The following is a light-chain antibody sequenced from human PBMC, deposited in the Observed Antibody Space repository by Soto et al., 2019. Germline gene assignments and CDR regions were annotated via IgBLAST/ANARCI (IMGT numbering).Light chain of an antibody. Sequence: DIVMTQSPDSLAVSLGGRATISCKSSQSVFFSSNNKNYLAWYQQKEGQPPELLIYWASFRESGVPDRFSGSGSGTDFTLTISSLKTEDAAVYYCQQYYTSPITFGQGTRLEIK. CDR3: QQYYTSPIT. V-gene: IGKV4-1*01. J-gene: IGKJ5*01. CDR2: WAS. CDR1: QSVFFSSNNKNY.